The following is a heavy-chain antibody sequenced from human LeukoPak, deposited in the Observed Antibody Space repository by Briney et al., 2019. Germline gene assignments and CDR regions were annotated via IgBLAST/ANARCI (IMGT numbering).Heavy chain of an antibody. D-gene: IGHD1-26*01. CDR3: ARVSGSYLGAFDI. V-gene: IGHV1-69*05. Sequence: SVKVSCKASGGTFSSYAISWVRQAPGQGLEWMGRIIPIFGTANYAQKSQGRVTITTDESTSTAYMELSSLRSEDTAVYYCARVSGSYLGAFDIWGQGTMVTVSS. CDR2: IIPIFGTA. J-gene: IGHJ3*02. CDR1: GGTFSSYA.